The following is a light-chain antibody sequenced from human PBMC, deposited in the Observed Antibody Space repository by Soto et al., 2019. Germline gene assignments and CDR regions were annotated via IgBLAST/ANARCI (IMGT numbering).Light chain of an antibody. Sequence: DLQITQSPSTLSASIGDRVTLPCRASQSISSWLAWYQQKPGKAPKLLIYKASSLESGVPSRFSGSGSGTEFTLTISSLQPDDFATYYCQQYNGPITFGQGTRLEIK. CDR3: QQYNGPIT. V-gene: IGKV1-5*03. J-gene: IGKJ5*01. CDR1: QSISSW. CDR2: KAS.